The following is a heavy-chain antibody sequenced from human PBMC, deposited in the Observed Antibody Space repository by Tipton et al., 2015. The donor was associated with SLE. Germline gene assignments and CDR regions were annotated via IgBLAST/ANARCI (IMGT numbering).Heavy chain of an antibody. D-gene: IGHD1-1*01. J-gene: IGHJ3*02. Sequence: TLSLTCAVSGVSISGSDWWSWVRQPPGKGLEWIGEINHSGSTNYNPSLKSRLTISVDTSKKQISLKLSSVTAADTAVYYCASLGGTARDLDAFDIWGQGTMVTVSS. CDR1: GVSISGSDW. V-gene: IGHV4-4*02. CDR3: ASLGGTARDLDAFDI. CDR2: INHSGST.